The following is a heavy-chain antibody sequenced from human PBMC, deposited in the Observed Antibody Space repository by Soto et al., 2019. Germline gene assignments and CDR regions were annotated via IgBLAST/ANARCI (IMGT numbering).Heavy chain of an antibody. CDR2: IIPYYNTL. V-gene: IGHV1-69*13. J-gene: IGHJ4*02. Sequence: SVKVSCKASEGTFNSHAIAWVRQAPGQGLEWMGGIIPYYNTLNYAQKFQDRVTITADDSTNTVYMELSSLRSDDTAVYFCASGASRWYPYFFDSWAQGTLVTVSS. D-gene: IGHD6-13*01. CDR1: EGTFNSHA. CDR3: ASGASRWYPYFFDS.